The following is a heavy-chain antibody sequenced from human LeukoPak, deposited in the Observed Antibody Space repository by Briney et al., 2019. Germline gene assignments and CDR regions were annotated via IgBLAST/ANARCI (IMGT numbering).Heavy chain of an antibody. V-gene: IGHV1-18*01. J-gene: IGHJ5*02. D-gene: IGHD6-13*01. CDR1: GYIFTSYD. CDR2: IRSNDGHT. Sequence: ASVKDSCKASGYIFTSYDISWVRQAPGQGLEWMGWIRSNDGHTKYAQKFQGRVTMTIDTFTTTVYMELRSLTSDDTAMYYCARQQLVPNWFDPWGQGTLVTVS. CDR3: ARQQLVPNWFDP.